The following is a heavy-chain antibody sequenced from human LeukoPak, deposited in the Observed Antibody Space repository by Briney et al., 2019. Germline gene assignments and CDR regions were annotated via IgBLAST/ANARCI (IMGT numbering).Heavy chain of an antibody. D-gene: IGHD1-1*01. CDR3: AREIGAGEYYFDY. CDR2: IDSYGSST. Sequence: GGSLRLSCAASGFTFSSYWMHWVRQAPGKGLVWVSRIDSYGSSTSYADSVKGRFTISRDNAKNTLYLQMNSLRAEDTAVYYCAREIGAGEYYFDYWGQGTLVTVSS. J-gene: IGHJ4*02. CDR1: GFTFSSYW. V-gene: IGHV3-74*01.